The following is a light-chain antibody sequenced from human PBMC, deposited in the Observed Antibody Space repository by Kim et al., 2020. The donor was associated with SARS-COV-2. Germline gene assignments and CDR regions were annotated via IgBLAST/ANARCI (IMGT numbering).Light chain of an antibody. CDR2: GKN. CDR1: SLRSYY. V-gene: IGLV3-19*01. J-gene: IGLJ3*02. CDR3: NSRDSSGNLVWV. Sequence: GQTVRITCQGDSLRSYYASWYQQKPGQAPVLVIYGKNNRPSGIPDRFSGSSSGNTASLTITGAQAEDEADYYCNSRDSSGNLVWVFGGGTQLTVL.